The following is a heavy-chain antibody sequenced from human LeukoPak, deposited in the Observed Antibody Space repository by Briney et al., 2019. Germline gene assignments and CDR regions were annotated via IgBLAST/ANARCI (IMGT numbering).Heavy chain of an antibody. CDR3: ATQAGYYDSGISDH. Sequence: GGSLRLSCAASGFRFSLYEMNWARQAPGKRLEWVAYISSSSSAIYYADSVKGRFTISRDNAKNSLYLQMNSLRAEDTAIYYCATQAGYYDSGISDHWGQGTLVTVSS. CDR2: ISSSSSAI. V-gene: IGHV3-48*03. D-gene: IGHD3-10*01. CDR1: GFRFSLYE. J-gene: IGHJ4*02.